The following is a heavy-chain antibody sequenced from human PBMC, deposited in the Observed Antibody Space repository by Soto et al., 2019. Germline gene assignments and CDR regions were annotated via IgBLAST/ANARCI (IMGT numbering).Heavy chain of an antibody. V-gene: IGHV3-23*01. CDR1: GFTFSSYA. CDR2: ISGSGGST. J-gene: IGHJ4*02. Sequence: EVQLLESGGGLVQPGGSLRLSCAASGFTFSSYAMSWVRQAPGKGLEWVSAISGSGGSTYYADSVKGRFTISRDNSKNTLYLQRNSLRAEDTAVYYCAKEGCSGGSCHGNYFDYWGQGTLVTVSS. CDR3: AKEGCSGGSCHGNYFDY. D-gene: IGHD2-15*01.